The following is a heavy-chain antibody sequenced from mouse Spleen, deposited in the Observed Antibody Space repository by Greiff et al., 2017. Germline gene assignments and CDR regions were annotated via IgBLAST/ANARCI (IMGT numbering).Heavy chain of an antibody. V-gene: IGHV5-16*01. CDR2: INYDGSST. CDR3: AREVLRPYAMDY. CDR1: GFTFSDYY. Sequence: EVKLMESEGGLVQPGSSMKLSCTASGFTFSDYYMAWVRQVPEKGLEWVANINYDGSSTYYLDSLKSRFIISRDNAKNILYLQMSSLKSEDTATYYCAREVLRPYAMDYWGQGTSVTVSS. D-gene: IGHD1-2*01. J-gene: IGHJ4*01.